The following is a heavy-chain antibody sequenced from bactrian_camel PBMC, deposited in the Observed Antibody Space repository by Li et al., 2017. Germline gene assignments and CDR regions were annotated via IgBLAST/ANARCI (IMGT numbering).Heavy chain of an antibody. CDR1: GYTYSSYC. Sequence: HVQLVESGGGSVQAGGSLRLSCVASGYTYSSYCMGWFRQVPGKGREGVAGIESDGSTSYADSVKGRFTISRDNAKYMVYLQMNSLKSEDTALYYCVTGQIGYESWYAYHGWGKGTQVTVS. CDR2: IESDGST. J-gene: IGHJ4*01. D-gene: IGHD3*01. V-gene: IGHV3S9*01. CDR3: VTGQIGYESWYAYHG.